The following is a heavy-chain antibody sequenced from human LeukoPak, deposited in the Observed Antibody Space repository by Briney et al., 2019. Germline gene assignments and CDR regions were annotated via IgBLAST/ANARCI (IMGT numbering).Heavy chain of an antibody. CDR3: ARDFRDGDSVFYYYYMDV. Sequence: SETLSLTCTVSGGSISSHYWSWIRQPPGKGLEWIGYIYYSGSTNCNPSLKSRGTISIDTPKNQFSLKLSSVTAADTAVYYCARDFRDGDSVFYYYYMDVWGKGTTVTVSS. J-gene: IGHJ6*03. CDR2: IYYSGST. V-gene: IGHV4-59*11. D-gene: IGHD4-17*01. CDR1: GGSISSHY.